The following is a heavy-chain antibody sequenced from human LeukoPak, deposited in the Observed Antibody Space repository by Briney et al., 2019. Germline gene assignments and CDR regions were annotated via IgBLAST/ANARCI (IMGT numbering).Heavy chain of an antibody. CDR1: GITLSNYG. V-gene: IGHV3-23*01. Sequence: GGSLRLSCAASGITLSNYGMSWVRQAPGKGLEWVAGIRDNGGSTNYADSVKGRFTISRDNPKNTLYLQMNSLRAEDTAVYFCAKRGVVIRVILVGFHKEAYYFDSWGQGALVTVSS. CDR2: IRDNGGST. D-gene: IGHD3-22*01. J-gene: IGHJ4*02. CDR3: AKRGVVIRVILVGFHKEAYYFDS.